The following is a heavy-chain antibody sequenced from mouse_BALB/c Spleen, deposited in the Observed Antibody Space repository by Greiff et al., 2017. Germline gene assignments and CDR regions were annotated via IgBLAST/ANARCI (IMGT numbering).Heavy chain of an antibody. D-gene: IGHD1-1*01. V-gene: IGHV1-7*01. J-gene: IGHJ2*01. CDR2: INPSTGYT. CDR1: GYTFTSYW. Sequence: VQLQQSGAELAKPGASVKMSCKASGYTFTSYWMHWVKRRPGQGLEWIGYINPSTGYTEYNQKFKDKATLTADKSSSTAYMQLSSLTSEDSAVYYCATYGSSSHYFDYWGQGTTLTVSS. CDR3: ATYGSSSHYFDY.